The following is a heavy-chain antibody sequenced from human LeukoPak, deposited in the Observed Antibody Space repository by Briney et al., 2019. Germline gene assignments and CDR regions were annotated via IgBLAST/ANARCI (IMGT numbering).Heavy chain of an antibody. CDR2: ISGSGGST. Sequence: PGGSLRLSCAASGFTFSSYSMNWVRQAPGKGLEWVSAISGSGGSTYYADSVKGRFTISRDNSKNTLYLQMNSLRAEDTAVYYCAKLGSSGWPYGDAFDIWGQGTMVTVSS. CDR1: GFTFSSYS. D-gene: IGHD6-19*01. J-gene: IGHJ3*02. V-gene: IGHV3-23*01. CDR3: AKLGSSGWPYGDAFDI.